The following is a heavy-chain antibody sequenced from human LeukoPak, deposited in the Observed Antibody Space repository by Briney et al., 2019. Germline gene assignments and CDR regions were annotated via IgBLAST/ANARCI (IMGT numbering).Heavy chain of an antibody. J-gene: IGHJ4*02. CDR3: ARLPGDPYYYDSSGYSPEPFDY. V-gene: IGHV4-34*01. CDR2: INHSEST. Sequence: SETLSLTCAVYGGSFSGYYWSWIRQPPGKGLEWIGEINHSESTNYNPSLKSRVTISVDTSKNQFSLKLSSVTAADTAVYYCARLPGDPYYYDSSGYSPEPFDYWGQGTLVTVSS. D-gene: IGHD3-22*01. CDR1: GGSFSGYY.